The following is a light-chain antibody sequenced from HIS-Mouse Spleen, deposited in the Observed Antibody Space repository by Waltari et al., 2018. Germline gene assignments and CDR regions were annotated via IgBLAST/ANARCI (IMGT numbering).Light chain of an antibody. CDR1: SGYSNYK. CDR3: GADHGSGSNFVYV. V-gene: IGLV9-49*01. CDR2: VGTGGIVG. Sequence: QPVLTQPPSASASLGASVTLTCTLSSGYSNYKVDWYHQRPGKGPRFVIRVGTGGIVGSKGDGIPDRFSVLGSGLNRYLTIKNIQEEDESDYHCGADHGSGSNFVYVFGTGTKVTVL. J-gene: IGLJ1*01.